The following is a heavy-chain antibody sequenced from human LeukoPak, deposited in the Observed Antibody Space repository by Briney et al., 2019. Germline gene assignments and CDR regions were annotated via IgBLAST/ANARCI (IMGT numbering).Heavy chain of an antibody. V-gene: IGHV3-30*02. CDR2: VRNDGSNE. Sequence: GGSLRLSCTASGFVLSDYGMHWVRQAPGKGLEWVAFVRNDGSNEYYVGSVKGRFTISRDKSKNTLYLQMNSLRAEDTAVYSCAKESDSGYHSEGPKTWGLGTLVTVSS. CDR3: AKESDSGYHSEGPKT. CDR1: GFVLSDYG. D-gene: IGHD5-12*01. J-gene: IGHJ5*02.